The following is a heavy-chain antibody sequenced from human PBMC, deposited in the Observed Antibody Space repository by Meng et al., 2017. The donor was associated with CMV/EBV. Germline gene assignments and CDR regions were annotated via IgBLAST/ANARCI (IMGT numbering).Heavy chain of an antibody. Sequence: SVKVSCKASGGTFSSYAISWVRQAPGQGLEWMGGIIPILGTANYAQKFQGRVTITADKSTSTAYMELSSLRSEDTAVYYCASKLGVNYYYGMDVWGQGTTVTVSS. D-gene: IGHD1-7*01. CDR3: ASKLGVNYYYGMDV. CDR1: GGTFSSYA. CDR2: IIPILGTA. J-gene: IGHJ6*02. V-gene: IGHV1-69*10.